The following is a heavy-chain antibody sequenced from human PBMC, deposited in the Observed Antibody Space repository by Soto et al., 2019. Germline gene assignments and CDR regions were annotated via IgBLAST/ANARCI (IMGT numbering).Heavy chain of an antibody. J-gene: IGHJ4*02. Sequence: SETLSLTCTVSGGSISSTDYLWGWIRQPPGKGLEWIGSIHHTGSTYYNPSLKSRVTVSVDTSKNQFSLKLTSVTAADTAVYYCARSHIVPRLFMYPYDYWGQGSLVTVSS. CDR3: ARSHIVPRLFMYPYDY. CDR1: GGSISSTDYL. D-gene: IGHD6-6*01. V-gene: IGHV4-39*01. CDR2: IHHTGST.